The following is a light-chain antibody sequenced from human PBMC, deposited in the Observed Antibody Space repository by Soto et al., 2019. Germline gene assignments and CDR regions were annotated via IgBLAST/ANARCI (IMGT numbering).Light chain of an antibody. V-gene: IGKV1-8*01. CDR2: AAF. CDR3: QQYYSYPPT. Sequence: AIRMTQSPSSFSASTGDRVTITCRASQGISSYLAWYQQKPGKAPKLLIYAAFTLQSGVPSRFSGSGSGTDFTLTISCLQAEDFATYYCQQYYSYPPTFGQGNKLEIK. J-gene: IGKJ2*01. CDR1: QGISSY.